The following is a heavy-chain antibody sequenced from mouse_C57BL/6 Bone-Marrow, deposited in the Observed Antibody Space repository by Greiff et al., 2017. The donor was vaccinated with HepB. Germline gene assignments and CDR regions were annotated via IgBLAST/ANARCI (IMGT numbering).Heavy chain of an antibody. V-gene: IGHV6-3*01. J-gene: IGHJ4*01. D-gene: IGHD1-3*01. CDR3: TGSGYYTMDY. Sequence: EVKLVESGGGLVQPGGSMKLSCVASGFTFSNYWMNWVRQSPEKGLEWVAQIRLKSDNYATHYAESVKGRFTISRDDSKRSVYLQMNNLRAEDTGIYYCTGSGYYTMDYWGQGTSVTVSS. CDR1: GFTFSNYW. CDR2: IRLKSDNYAT.